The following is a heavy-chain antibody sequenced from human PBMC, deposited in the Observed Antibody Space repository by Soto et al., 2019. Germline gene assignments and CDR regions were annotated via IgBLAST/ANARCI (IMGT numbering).Heavy chain of an antibody. J-gene: IGHJ4*02. Sequence: GSLRLSCVASGFTFSAYGMSWVRQAPGQGLEWVSAINAGGRSAFYADSVKDRFIISRDNSKNTLYLQMNSLRVEDTAVYYCAKDRGCSSGTCYQADWGQGTMVTVSS. CDR1: GFTFSAYG. D-gene: IGHD2-2*01. CDR2: INAGGRSA. CDR3: AKDRGCSSGTCYQAD. V-gene: IGHV3-23*01.